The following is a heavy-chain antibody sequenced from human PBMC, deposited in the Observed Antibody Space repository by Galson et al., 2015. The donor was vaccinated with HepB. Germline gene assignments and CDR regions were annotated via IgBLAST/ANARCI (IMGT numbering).Heavy chain of an antibody. Sequence: SLRLSCAASGFTFSSYGMHWVRQAPGKGLEWVAVISYDGSNKYYADSVKGRFTISRDNSKNTLYLQMNSLRAEDTAVYYCAKGILSYCSGGSCATDYWGQGTLVTVSS. D-gene: IGHD2-15*01. CDR3: AKGILSYCSGGSCATDY. CDR2: ISYDGSNK. CDR1: GFTFSSYG. V-gene: IGHV3-30*18. J-gene: IGHJ4*02.